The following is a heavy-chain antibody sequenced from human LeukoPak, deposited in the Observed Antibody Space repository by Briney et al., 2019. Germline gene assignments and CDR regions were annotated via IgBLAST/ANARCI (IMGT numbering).Heavy chain of an antibody. CDR2: IATAGDT. Sequence: QSGGSLRLSCAASGFTFSSYDMHWVRQGIGKGLEWVSTIATAGDTFYSGSVKGRFTISRDNSKNTLFLQMNSLRAEDTAVYYCAKGRGYGSPTILFGYWGQGTLVTVSS. D-gene: IGHD3-10*01. CDR1: GFTFSSYD. J-gene: IGHJ4*02. CDR3: AKGRGYGSPTILFGY. V-gene: IGHV3-13*01.